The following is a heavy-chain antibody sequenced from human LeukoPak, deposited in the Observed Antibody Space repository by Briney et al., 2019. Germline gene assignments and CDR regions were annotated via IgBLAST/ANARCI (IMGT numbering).Heavy chain of an antibody. CDR3: ARDPGGDCYSCYFDY. CDR2: IIPIFGTA. J-gene: IGHJ4*02. Sequence: SVKVCCKASGGTFSSYAISWVRQAPGQGLEWMGGIIPIFGTANYAQKFQGRVTITADESTSTAYMELSSLRSEDTAVYYCARDPGGDCYSCYFDYWGQGTLVTVSS. D-gene: IGHD2-21*02. V-gene: IGHV1-69*13. CDR1: GGTFSSYA.